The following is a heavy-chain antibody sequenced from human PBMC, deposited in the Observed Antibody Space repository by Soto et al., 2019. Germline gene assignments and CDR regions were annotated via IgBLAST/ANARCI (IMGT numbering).Heavy chain of an antibody. CDR3: ARQPRKYSSSPTLFDY. D-gene: IGHD6-6*01. Sequence: PSETLSLTCTVSGDSIISYFWSWIRQPPGKGLEWIGYLHYSGSTNYNPSLKSRVTISVDTSKNQFSLKLSSVTAADTAVYYCARQPRKYSSSPTLFDYWGQGTLVTVSS. CDR2: LHYSGST. J-gene: IGHJ4*02. V-gene: IGHV4-59*08. CDR1: GDSIISYF.